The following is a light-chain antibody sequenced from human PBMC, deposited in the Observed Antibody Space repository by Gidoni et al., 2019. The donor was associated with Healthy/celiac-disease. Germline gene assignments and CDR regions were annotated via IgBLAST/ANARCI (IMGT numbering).Light chain of an antibody. V-gene: IGKV1-5*03. CDR1: QSISSL. CDR3: QQYNSYWT. CDR2: KAS. J-gene: IGKJ1*01. Sequence: DIQMTQPPSTLSASVEDRVTITCRASQSISSLFAWYQKKPGKAPKLLNYKASSLEGGAPSRFSGSGSRTEFTLTISSLQPDDFATYYCQQYNSYWTFGQGTKVEIK.